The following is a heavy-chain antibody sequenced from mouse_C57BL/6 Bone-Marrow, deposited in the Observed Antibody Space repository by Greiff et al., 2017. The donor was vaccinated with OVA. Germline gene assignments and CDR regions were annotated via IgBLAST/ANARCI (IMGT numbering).Heavy chain of an antibody. D-gene: IGHD2-4*01. J-gene: IGHJ2*01. CDR2: SRNKANDYTT. CDR3: ARYSYDYDDYFDY. CDR1: GFTFSDFY. Sequence: EVKLMESGGGLVQSGRSLRLSCATSGFTFSDFYMEWVRQAPGKGLEWIAASRNKANDYTTEYSASVKGRFTISRDNSQSILYLQMNALRAEDSATYYCARYSYDYDDYFDYWGQGTTLTVSS. V-gene: IGHV7-1*01.